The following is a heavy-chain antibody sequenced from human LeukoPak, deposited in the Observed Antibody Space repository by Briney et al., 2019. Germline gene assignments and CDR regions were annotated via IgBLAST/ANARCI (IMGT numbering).Heavy chain of an antibody. D-gene: IGHD5-24*01. CDR1: GFTFSSYS. CDR2: ISSSSSYI. Sequence: GGSLRLSCAASGFTFSSYSMNWVRQAPGKGLEWVSSISSSSSYIYYADSVKGRFTISRDNAKNSLYLQMNSLRAEDTAVYYCAREMATRGAFDIWGQGTMVTVSS. J-gene: IGHJ3*02. CDR3: AREMATRGAFDI. V-gene: IGHV3-21*01.